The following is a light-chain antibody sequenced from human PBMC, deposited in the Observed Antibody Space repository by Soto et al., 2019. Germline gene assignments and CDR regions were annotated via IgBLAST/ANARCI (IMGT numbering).Light chain of an antibody. J-gene: IGKJ2*01. CDR3: QLYDNSLYT. CDR1: QSVSSSY. V-gene: IGKV3-20*01. CDR2: GAS. Sequence: EIVLTQSPGTLSLSPGERATLSCRASQSVSSSYLAWYQQKPGQATRLLIYGASTRATGIPDRFSGSGSGTDFTLTISRLEPEDFAVYYCQLYDNSLYTFGQGTNLDIK.